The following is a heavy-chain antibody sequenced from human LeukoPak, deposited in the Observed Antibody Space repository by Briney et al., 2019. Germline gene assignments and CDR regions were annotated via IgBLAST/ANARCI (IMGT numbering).Heavy chain of an antibody. CDR2: IYYSGST. CDR1: GGSISSSSYY. V-gene: IGHV4-39*01. J-gene: IGHJ3*02. CDR3: ARQRDVGCSSIGCYGHGAFDI. D-gene: IGHD2-2*01. Sequence: SETLSLTCTVSGGSISSSSYYWGWIRQPPGKGLEWIGSIYYSGSTNYNPSLKSRVTISVDTSKNQFSLRLTSVTAADTAVYYCARQRDVGCSSIGCYGHGAFDIWGRGTVVTVSS.